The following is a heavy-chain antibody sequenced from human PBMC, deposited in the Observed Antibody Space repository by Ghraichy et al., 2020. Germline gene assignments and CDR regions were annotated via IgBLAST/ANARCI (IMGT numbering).Heavy chain of an antibody. D-gene: IGHD3-3*01. CDR1: GFTVTNNY. CDR3: ATRVRSGYYYGLDL. J-gene: IGHJ6*02. CDR2: IYSAGST. Sequence: GASLRLSCAASGFTVTNNYMAWVRQAPGNGLEWVSIIYSAGSTHYADSVKGRFTISRDNSKNTLWLQMNSLRAEDTAVYYCATRVRSGYYYGLDLWGQGTTVTVSS. V-gene: IGHV3-53*01.